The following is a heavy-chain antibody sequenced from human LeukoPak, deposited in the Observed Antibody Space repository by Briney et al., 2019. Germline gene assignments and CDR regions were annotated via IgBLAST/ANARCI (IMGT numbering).Heavy chain of an antibody. CDR1: GYTFPGYY. J-gene: IGHJ3*02. D-gene: IGHD3-22*01. CDR2: FNPNSGGT. V-gene: IGHV1-2*02. CDR3: ARDRKDYYYDRSGQYRSDVLDI. Sequence: GAAVKVSCKSSGYTFPGYYMHWVRQAPGQGLEWMGWFNPNSGGTNYAQKFQGRVTMTRDTSISTAYMELSSLRSEDTAVYYCARDRKDYYYDRSGQYRSDVLDIWGQGTMVTVSS.